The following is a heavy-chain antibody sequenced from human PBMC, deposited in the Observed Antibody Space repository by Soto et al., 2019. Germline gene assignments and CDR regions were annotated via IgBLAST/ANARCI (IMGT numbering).Heavy chain of an antibody. Sequence: SETLSLTCTVSGGSISSGDYYWSWIRQPPGKGLEWIGYIYHSGSTLYNPSLKGRVTISVGKSKNQFSLKLTSVTAADTAVYYCARDQLEGNWFDPWGQGTLVTVSS. CDR2: IYHSGST. V-gene: IGHV4-30-4*01. CDR3: ARDQLEGNWFDP. CDR1: GGSISSGDYY. J-gene: IGHJ5*02. D-gene: IGHD1-1*01.